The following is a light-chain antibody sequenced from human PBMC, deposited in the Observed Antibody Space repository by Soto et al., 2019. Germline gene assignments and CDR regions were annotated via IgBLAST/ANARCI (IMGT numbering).Light chain of an antibody. CDR3: QQRSNWPLT. CDR1: QSVSSY. V-gene: IGKV3-11*01. Sequence: ESVLTQAPATLSLSPGGRVTLSCRASQSVSSYLAWYQQKPGQAPRLLIYDASNRATGIPARFSGSGSGTDFTLTISSLEPEDFAVYYCQQRSNWPLTFGGGTKVDIK. J-gene: IGKJ4*01. CDR2: DAS.